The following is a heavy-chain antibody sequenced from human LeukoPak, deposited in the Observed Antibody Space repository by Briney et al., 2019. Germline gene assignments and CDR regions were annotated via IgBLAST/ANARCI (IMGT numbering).Heavy chain of an antibody. J-gene: IGHJ1*01. D-gene: IGHD2-15*01. CDR1: GGTFSSYA. CDR3: AITRDIVVVVAAPNFQH. V-gene: IGHV1-69*05. Sequence: SVKVSCKASGGTFSSYAISWVRQAPGQGLEWMGRIIPIFGTANYAQKFQGRVTITTDESTSTAYMELSSLRFEDTAVYYCAITRDIVVVVAAPNFQHWGQGTLVTVSS. CDR2: IIPIFGTA.